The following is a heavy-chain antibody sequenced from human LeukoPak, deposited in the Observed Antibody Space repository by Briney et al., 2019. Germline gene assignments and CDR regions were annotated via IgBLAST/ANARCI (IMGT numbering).Heavy chain of an antibody. J-gene: IGHJ3*02. V-gene: IGHV3-9*01. CDR1: GFTFDNYA. CDR3: ARKGGTTLDAFDI. Sequence: PGGSLRLSCTASGFTFDNYAMHWVRQSPGKGLEWVSGISGNSDSIGYADSVMGRFTISRDNAKTSLYLQMNSLRSDDTAVYYCARKGGTTLDAFDIRGQGTMVTVSS. D-gene: IGHD3-16*01. CDR2: ISGNSDSI.